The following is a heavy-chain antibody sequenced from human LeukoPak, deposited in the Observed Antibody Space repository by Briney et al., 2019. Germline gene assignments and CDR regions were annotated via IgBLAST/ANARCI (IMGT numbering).Heavy chain of an antibody. J-gene: IGHJ3*02. V-gene: IGHV3-48*03. D-gene: IGHD3-22*01. CDR3: ARSYYYDSSGTYAFDI. Sequence: GGSLRLSCAASGFTFSSYEMNWVRQAPGKGLEWVSYISSSGSTIYYADSVKGRFTISKDNAKNSLYLQMNSLRAEDTAVYYCARSYYYDSSGTYAFDIWGQGTMVTVSS. CDR1: GFTFSSYE. CDR2: ISSSGSTI.